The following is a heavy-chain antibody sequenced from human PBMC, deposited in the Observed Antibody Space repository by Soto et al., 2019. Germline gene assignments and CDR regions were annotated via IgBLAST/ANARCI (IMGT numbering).Heavy chain of an antibody. V-gene: IGHV1-46*01. D-gene: IGHD1-1*01. CDR1: GYNFITFY. CDR3: ARDWNAANGDEYYYNGLDV. Sequence: SVKVSCKTSGYNFITFYLHWVRQAPGQGLEWMGMINPAGGRTTYAQKFQGRVTMTHDRSTSTVYMELNSLRSEDTAVYYCARDWNAANGDEYYYNGLDVWGQGTTVTVSS. CDR2: INPAGGRT. J-gene: IGHJ6*02.